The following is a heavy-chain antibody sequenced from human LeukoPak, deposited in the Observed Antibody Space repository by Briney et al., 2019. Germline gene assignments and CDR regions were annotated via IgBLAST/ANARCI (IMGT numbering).Heavy chain of an antibody. V-gene: IGHV4-34*01. J-gene: IGHJ4*02. D-gene: IGHD3-22*01. CDR2: INHSGST. CDR3: ASRDYYDSSYTAY. Sequence: PSETLSLTCAVSGGSISSGGYSWSWIRQPPGKGLEWIGEINHSGSTNYNPSLKSRVTISVDTSKNQFSLKLSSVTAADTAVYYCASRDYYDSSYTAYWGQGTLVTVSS. CDR1: GGSISSGGYS.